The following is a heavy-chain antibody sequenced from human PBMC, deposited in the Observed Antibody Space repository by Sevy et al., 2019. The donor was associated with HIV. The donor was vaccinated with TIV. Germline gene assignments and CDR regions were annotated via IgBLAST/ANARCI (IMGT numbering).Heavy chain of an antibody. V-gene: IGHV3-21*01. CDR1: GFSISGYT. CDR2: ISSGSSFI. CDR3: ARVGLGDCSGTNCSPNDY. D-gene: IGHD2-2*01. Sequence: GGSLRLSCAASGFSISGYTMNWVRQAPGKGLEWVSSISSGSSFIYYADSLKGRFTISRDNARNLLYLKMNSLRLEDKAVYYCARVGLGDCSGTNCSPNDYWGQGTLVTVSS. J-gene: IGHJ4*02.